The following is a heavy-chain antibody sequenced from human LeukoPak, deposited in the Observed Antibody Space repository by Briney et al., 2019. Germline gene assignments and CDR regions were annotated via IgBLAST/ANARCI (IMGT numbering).Heavy chain of an antibody. CDR1: GFPFSGYA. J-gene: IGHJ4*02. V-gene: IGHV3-23*01. CDR2: MSGSGGST. CDR3: AKDLSSGSRRAY. D-gene: IGHD6-19*01. Sequence: PGGSLRLSCAASGFPFSGYAMSWVRQAPGKGLEWVSGMSGSGGSTYYADSVKGRFTISRDNSKNTLYLQMNSLRAEDTGVYYCAKDLSSGSRRAYWGQGTLVTVSS.